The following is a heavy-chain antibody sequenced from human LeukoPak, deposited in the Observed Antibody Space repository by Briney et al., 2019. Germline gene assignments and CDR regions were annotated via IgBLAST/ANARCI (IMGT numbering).Heavy chain of an antibody. CDR2: ISSSGSMI. V-gene: IGHV3-48*01. Sequence: GGSLRLSCAASGFTFSSHSMNWVRQVPGKGLEWVSHISSSGSMIWYGESVKGRFTISRDSAKNSLHLQMNSLRAEDTAVYYCARDPESNWGWDLDYWGQGTLVTVSS. CDR3: ARDPESNWGWDLDY. CDR1: GFTFSSHS. D-gene: IGHD7-27*01. J-gene: IGHJ4*02.